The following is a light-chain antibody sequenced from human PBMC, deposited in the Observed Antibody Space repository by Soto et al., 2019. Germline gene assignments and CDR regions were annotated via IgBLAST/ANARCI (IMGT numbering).Light chain of an antibody. CDR3: SSFTTSTSYV. CDR1: SSDVGGYNS. Sequence: QSALTQPASVSGSSGQSIAISCTGTSSDVGGYNSVSWYQQYPGKAPKLMIHDVSNRPSGVSNRFSGSKSGNTASLTISGLQAEDEADYYCSSFTTSTSYVFGSGTKLTVL. V-gene: IGLV2-14*01. CDR2: DVS. J-gene: IGLJ1*01.